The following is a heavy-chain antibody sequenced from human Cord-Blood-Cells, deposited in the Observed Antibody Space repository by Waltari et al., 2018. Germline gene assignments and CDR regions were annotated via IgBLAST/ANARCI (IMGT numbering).Heavy chain of an antibody. Sequence: VQLVQSGAEVKKPGSSVKVSCKASGGNFSSYATRWVRQAPGKGLEWMGRIIPILGIANYAQKFQGRVTITADKSTSTAYMELSSLRSEDTAVCYCARDGGDYWFDPWGQGTLVTVSS. V-gene: IGHV1-69*09. D-gene: IGHD2-21*02. CDR1: GGNFSSYA. CDR3: ARDGGDYWFDP. CDR2: IIPILGIA. J-gene: IGHJ5*02.